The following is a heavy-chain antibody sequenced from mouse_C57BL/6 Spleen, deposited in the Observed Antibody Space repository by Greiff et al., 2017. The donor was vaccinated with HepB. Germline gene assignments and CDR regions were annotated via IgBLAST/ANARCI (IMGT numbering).Heavy chain of an antibody. V-gene: IGHV3-6*01. CDR2: ISYDGSN. Sequence: EVKLLESGPGLVKPSQSLSLTCSVTGYSITSGYYWNWIRQFPGNKLEWMGYISYDGSNNYNPSLKNRISITRDTSKNQFFLKLNSVTTEDTATYYCASYDGYYLYYFDYWGQGTTLTVSS. J-gene: IGHJ2*01. D-gene: IGHD2-3*01. CDR1: GYSITSGYY. CDR3: ASYDGYYLYYFDY.